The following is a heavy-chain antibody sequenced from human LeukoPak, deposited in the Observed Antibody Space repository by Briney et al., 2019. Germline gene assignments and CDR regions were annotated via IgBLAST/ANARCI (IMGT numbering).Heavy chain of an antibody. CDR3: ARALFIFRDAFDI. D-gene: IGHD3-16*02. CDR1: GFTFSDYY. J-gene: IGHJ3*02. Sequence: GGSLRLSCAASGFTFSDYYMSWIRQAPGKGLQWVSYISSSSSYTNYADSVKGRFTISRDNAKNSLYLQMNSLRAEDTAVYYCARALFIFRDAFDIWGQGTMVTVSS. V-gene: IGHV3-11*05. CDR2: ISSSSSYT.